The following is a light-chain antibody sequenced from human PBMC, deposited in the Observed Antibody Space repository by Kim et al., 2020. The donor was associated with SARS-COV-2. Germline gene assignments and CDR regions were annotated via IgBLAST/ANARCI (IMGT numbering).Light chain of an antibody. Sequence: DIQLTQSPSFLSASVGDRVTITCRASQDIHYYLAWYQQKPGKAPNLLIYAASTLKSGVPSRFSGSGSGTEFSLTINSLQPEDFATYSCQQVNSFPRTFGQGTKVEIK. CDR1: QDIHYY. CDR3: QQVNSFPRT. V-gene: IGKV1-9*01. CDR2: AAS. J-gene: IGKJ1*01.